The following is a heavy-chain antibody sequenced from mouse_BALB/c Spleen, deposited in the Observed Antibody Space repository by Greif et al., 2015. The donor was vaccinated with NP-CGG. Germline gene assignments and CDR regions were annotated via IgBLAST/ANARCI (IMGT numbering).Heavy chain of an antibody. CDR1: GFTFSSYG. Sequence: EVKLMESGGDLVKPGGSLKLSCAASGFTFSSYGMSWVRQTPDKRLEWVATISRGGSYTYYPDSVTGRFTLSRDNAKNAQDLQRSSVKSEETAMYNCARQEGVGYGGQGTALAVSS. J-gene: IGHJ2*01. CDR3: ARQEGVGY. V-gene: IGHV5-6*01. D-gene: IGHD1-1*01. CDR2: ISRGGSYT.